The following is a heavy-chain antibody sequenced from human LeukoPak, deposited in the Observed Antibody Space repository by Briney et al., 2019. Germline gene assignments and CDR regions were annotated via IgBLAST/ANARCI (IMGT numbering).Heavy chain of an antibody. Sequence: SETLSLTCTVSGGPISSYYWSWIRQPPGKGLEWIGRIYTSGSTNYNPSLKSRVTISVDTSKNQFSLKLSSVTAADTAVYYCAREAVANDAFDIWGQGTMVTVSS. CDR1: GGPISSYY. CDR3: AREAVANDAFDI. J-gene: IGHJ3*02. V-gene: IGHV4-4*08. CDR2: IYTSGST. D-gene: IGHD5-12*01.